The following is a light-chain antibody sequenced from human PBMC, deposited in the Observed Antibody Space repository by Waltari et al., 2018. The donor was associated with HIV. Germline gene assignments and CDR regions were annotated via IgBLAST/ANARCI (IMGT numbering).Light chain of an antibody. V-gene: IGLV2-14*03. CDR2: DVS. CDR3: SSYTSSTTYV. J-gene: IGLJ1*01. Sequence: QSALTQPASVSGSPGQSITISCTGTSHEVGSSNYFSCHQQHPGEAPKLIIHDVSDRPSGIYNRFSGSKAGNTASLTISGLQTEDEADYYCSSYTSSTTYVFGTGTRVTVL. CDR1: SHEVGSSNY.